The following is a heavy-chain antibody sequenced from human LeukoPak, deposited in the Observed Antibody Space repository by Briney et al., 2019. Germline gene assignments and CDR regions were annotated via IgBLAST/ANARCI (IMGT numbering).Heavy chain of an antibody. CDR1: GGTFSSYA. V-gene: IGHV1-69*13. J-gene: IGHJ6*03. CDR2: IIPIFGTA. CDR3: ATYPRPGVVAHYYYYYMDV. Sequence: SVKVSCKASGGTFSSYAISWVRQAPGQGLEWMGGIIPIFGTANYAQKFQGRVTITADESTSTAYMELSSLRSEDTAVYYCATYPRPGVVAHYYYYYMDVWGKGITVTVSS. D-gene: IGHD3-3*01.